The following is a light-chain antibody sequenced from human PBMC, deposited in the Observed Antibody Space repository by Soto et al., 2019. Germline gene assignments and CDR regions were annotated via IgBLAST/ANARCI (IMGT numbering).Light chain of an antibody. CDR1: QSVLYSSNSKSS. Sequence: DIVMTQSPDSRAVSLGERATINCNSSQSVLYSSNSKSSLAWYQQKPGQPPNLLIYWASSRESGVPDRFSGSGSGTDFTLTISSLQAEDVAVYFCLQYYTTPYTFGQGTKVEIK. CDR2: WAS. V-gene: IGKV4-1*01. CDR3: LQYYTTPYT. J-gene: IGKJ2*01.